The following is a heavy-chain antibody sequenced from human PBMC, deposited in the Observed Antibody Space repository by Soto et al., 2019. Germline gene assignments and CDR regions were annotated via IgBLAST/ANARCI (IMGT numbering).Heavy chain of an antibody. CDR2: ISGSGGST. D-gene: IGHD3-3*01. Sequence: GGSLRLSCAASGFTFSSYAMSWVRQAPGKGLEWVSAISGSGGSTYYADSVKGRFTISRDNSNNTLYLQMNSLRAEDTAVYYCAKSHEFGVVILYYFDYWGQGTLVTVSS. V-gene: IGHV3-23*01. CDR3: AKSHEFGVVILYYFDY. J-gene: IGHJ4*02. CDR1: GFTFSSYA.